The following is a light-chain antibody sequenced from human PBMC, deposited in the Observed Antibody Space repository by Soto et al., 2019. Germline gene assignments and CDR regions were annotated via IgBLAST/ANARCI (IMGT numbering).Light chain of an antibody. J-gene: IGKJ3*01. V-gene: IGKV1-5*01. CDR3: QQYNSYGVT. CDR2: DAS. Sequence: DIQMTQSPSTLSASVGDRVTITCRASQSISSWLAWYQQKPGIAPKLLIYDASSLESGVPSRFSGSGSGTEFTLTISSLQPDDFATYYCQQYNSYGVTFGPGTKVDIK. CDR1: QSISSW.